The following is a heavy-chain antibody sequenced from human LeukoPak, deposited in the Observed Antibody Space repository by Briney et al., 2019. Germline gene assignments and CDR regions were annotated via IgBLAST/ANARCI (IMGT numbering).Heavy chain of an antibody. J-gene: IGHJ4*02. CDR3: ARGLGSRYYFNS. D-gene: IGHD3-10*01. CDR1: GGSISSYY. V-gene: IGHV4-59*01. CDR2: LYYSGST. Sequence: SETLSLTCTVSGGSISSYYWSWIRQPPGKGPEWIGYLYYSGSTNYNPSLKSRVTISGDTSKNQFSLKLTSVTAADTAVYYCARGLGSRYYFNSWGQGTLVTVSS.